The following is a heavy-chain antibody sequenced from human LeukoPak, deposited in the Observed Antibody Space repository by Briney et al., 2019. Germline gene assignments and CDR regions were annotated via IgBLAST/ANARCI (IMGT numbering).Heavy chain of an antibody. J-gene: IGHJ4*02. CDR1: GGSISSYY. V-gene: IGHV4-59*01. Sequence: SETLSLTCTVSGGSISSYYWSWIRQPPGKGLEWIGYIYYSGSTNYNPSLKSRVTISVDTSKNQFSLKLSSVTAADTAEYYCARVYGSGNDYWGQGTLVTVSS. CDR3: ARVYGSGNDY. D-gene: IGHD3-10*01. CDR2: IYYSGST.